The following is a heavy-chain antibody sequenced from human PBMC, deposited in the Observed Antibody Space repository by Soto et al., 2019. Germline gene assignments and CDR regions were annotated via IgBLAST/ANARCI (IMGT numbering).Heavy chain of an antibody. V-gene: IGHV4-59*01. J-gene: IGHJ4*02. CDR3: ARITRDGYNPSDY. CDR1: GGSISSYY. D-gene: IGHD5-12*01. CDR2: IYYSGST. Sequence: SETLSLTCTVSGGSISSYYWSWIRQPPGKGLEWIGYIYYSGSTNYNPSLKSRVTISVDTSKNQFSLKLSSVTAADTAVYSCARITRDGYNPSDYWGQGTLVTVYS.